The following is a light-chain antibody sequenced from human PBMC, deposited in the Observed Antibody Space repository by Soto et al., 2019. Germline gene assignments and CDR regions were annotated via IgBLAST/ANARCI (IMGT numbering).Light chain of an antibody. CDR1: QSVSFN. J-gene: IGKJ1*01. Sequence: EIVMTQSPATLSVSPGERATLSCRASQSVSFNLAWYQQKPGQAPRLLIYAASTRATGIPARFSGSGSGTEFTLTISSLQSEDFAVYYCQQYNNWPPWTVGQGTKVEIK. CDR3: QQYNNWPPWT. V-gene: IGKV3-15*01. CDR2: AAS.